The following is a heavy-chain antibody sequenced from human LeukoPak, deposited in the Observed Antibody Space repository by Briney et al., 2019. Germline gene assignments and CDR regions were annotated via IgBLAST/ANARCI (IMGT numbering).Heavy chain of an antibody. CDR3: AKLPREYCSSTSCPNWFDT. D-gene: IGHD2-2*01. V-gene: IGHV3-23*01. CDR2: LSASGGTT. CDR1: GFTFSGYT. J-gene: IGHJ5*02. Sequence: PGGSLRLSCAASGFTFSGYTMTWVRQAPGKGLEWVSALSASGGTTYYADSVQGRFATSRDNSKNTLYLQMNSLRAEDTAVYYCAKLPREYCSSTSCPNWFDTWGQGTLVTVSS.